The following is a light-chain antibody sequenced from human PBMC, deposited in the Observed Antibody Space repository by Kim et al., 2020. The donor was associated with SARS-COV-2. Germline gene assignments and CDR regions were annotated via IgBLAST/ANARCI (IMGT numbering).Light chain of an antibody. J-gene: IGKJ5*01. CDR2: SAS. V-gene: IGKV4-1*01. CDR1: QSVFYSTNNQYS. CDR3: QQYYSIPIT. Sequence: DIVMTQSPDSLAVSLGERATINCTSSQSVFYSTNNQYSLAWYQQKPGQPPKLVISSASTRQSGVPDRYSGSESGTDFSLTISSLQAEDVAVYYCQQYYSIPITFGQGTRLEIK.